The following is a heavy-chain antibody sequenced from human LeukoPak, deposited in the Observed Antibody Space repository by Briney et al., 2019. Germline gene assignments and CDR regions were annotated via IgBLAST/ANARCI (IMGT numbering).Heavy chain of an antibody. V-gene: IGHV4-34*01. CDR2: INHSGST. D-gene: IGHD1-14*01. J-gene: IGHJ6*03. CDR1: GGSFSGYY. Sequence: SETLSLTCAVYGGSFSGYYWSWIRQPPGKGLEWIGEINHSGSTNYNPSLKSRVTISVDTSKNQFSLKLSSVTAADTAVYYCASINRYYYYMDVWGKGTTVTVSS. CDR3: ASINRYYYYMDV.